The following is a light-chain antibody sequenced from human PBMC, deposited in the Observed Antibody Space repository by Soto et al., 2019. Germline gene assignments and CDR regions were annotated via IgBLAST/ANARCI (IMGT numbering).Light chain of an antibody. CDR1: STDVGRYNY. CDR2: EVS. V-gene: IGLV2-23*02. J-gene: IGLJ1*01. CDR3: CSYAGSSTFLYV. Sequence: QSALTQPASVSGSPGQSITISCTGTSTDVGRYNYVSWYQQHPGKAPKLMIYEVSRRPSGVSNRFSGSKSGNTASLTISGLQAEDEADYYCCSYAGSSTFLYVFGTGTKVTVL.